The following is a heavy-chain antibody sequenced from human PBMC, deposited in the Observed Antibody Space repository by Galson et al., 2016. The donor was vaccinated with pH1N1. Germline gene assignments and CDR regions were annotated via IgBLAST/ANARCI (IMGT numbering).Heavy chain of an antibody. V-gene: IGHV1-18*01. CDR2: ISGYNGNT. CDR3: ARLSGSRWLDP. CDR1: GYMFTSYG. D-gene: IGHD3-10*01. Sequence: SVKVSCKASGYMFTSYGITWVRQAPGQGLEWMGLISGYNGNTNYAQKFRGRLTMTTDTSTTAAYMELRSLRSDDTAFYYCARLSGSRWLDPWGQGTPVTVSS. J-gene: IGHJ5*02.